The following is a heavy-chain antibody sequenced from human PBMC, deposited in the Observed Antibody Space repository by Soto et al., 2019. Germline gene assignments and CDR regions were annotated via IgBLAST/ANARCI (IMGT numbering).Heavy chain of an antibody. V-gene: IGHV3-48*02. D-gene: IGHD3-22*01. J-gene: IGHJ3*02. CDR2: ISSSSSTI. CDR3: ASRAYYYDSSGYRVGSAFDI. CDR1: GXTFSSYS. Sequence: LRRSFAASGXTFSSYSMKWVRQAPGKGLEGVSYISSSSSTIYYADSVKGRLTISRDNAKNSLYLQMNSLRDEDTAVYYCASRAYYYDSSGYRVGSAFDIWGQGTRVTV.